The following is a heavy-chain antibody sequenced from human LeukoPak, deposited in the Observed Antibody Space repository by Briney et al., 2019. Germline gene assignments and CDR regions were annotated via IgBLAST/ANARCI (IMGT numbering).Heavy chain of an antibody. V-gene: IGHV3-73*01. CDR1: GFTFTDSA. J-gene: IGHJ4*02. D-gene: IGHD1-26*01. Sequence: GGSLRLSCAASGFTFTDSAIHWVRQASGKGLEWVGRIRSKPNSYATAYAVSVTGRFTISRDDSKNTAYLQMNSLKTEDTAVYYCTRWALGSPTPFDCWGQGALVTVSS. CDR3: TRWALGSPTPFDC. CDR2: IRSKPNSYAT.